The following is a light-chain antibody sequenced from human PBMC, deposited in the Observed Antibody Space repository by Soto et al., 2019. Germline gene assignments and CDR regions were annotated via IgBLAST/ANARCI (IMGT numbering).Light chain of an antibody. Sequence: IVLTQSPGTLSLSPWERATLSCRASQTVSSNFLAWYQEKPGQSPRLLIYGASTRATGIPARFSGSGSGTDFTLTISRLEPEDFAVYYCQQYGSSGTFGQGTKVDIK. CDR3: QQYGSSGT. CDR2: GAS. CDR1: QTVSSNF. V-gene: IGKV3-20*01. J-gene: IGKJ1*01.